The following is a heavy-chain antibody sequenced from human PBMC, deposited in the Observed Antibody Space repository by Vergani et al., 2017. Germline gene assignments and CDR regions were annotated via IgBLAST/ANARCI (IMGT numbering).Heavy chain of an antibody. Sequence: EVQLVESGGGLVQPGGSLRLSCAASGFTFSSYSMNWVRQAPGKGLEWVSYISSSSSTIYYADSVKGRFTISRDNAKNSLYLQMNSLRAEDTAVYYCARRVVPAARGDYYYYMDVWGKGTTVTVSS. D-gene: IGHD2-2*01. CDR1: GFTFSSYS. J-gene: IGHJ6*03. CDR2: ISSSSSTI. CDR3: ARRVVPAARGDYYYYMDV. V-gene: IGHV3-48*01.